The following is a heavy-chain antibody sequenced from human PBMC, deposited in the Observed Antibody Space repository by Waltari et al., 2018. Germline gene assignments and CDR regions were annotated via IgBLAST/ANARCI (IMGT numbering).Heavy chain of an antibody. Sequence: QVQLQQWGAGLLKPSETLSLTCAVYGGSFSGSYWSCIRQPPGKGLEWIVEINHSGSTNYNPSLKSRVTISVDTSKNQFSLKLSSVTAADTAVYYCARGLVEMATISPLGPAFDYWGQGTLVTVSS. CDR1: GGSFSGSY. CDR3: ARGLVEMATISPLGPAFDY. J-gene: IGHJ4*02. D-gene: IGHD5-12*01. CDR2: INHSGST. V-gene: IGHV4-34*01.